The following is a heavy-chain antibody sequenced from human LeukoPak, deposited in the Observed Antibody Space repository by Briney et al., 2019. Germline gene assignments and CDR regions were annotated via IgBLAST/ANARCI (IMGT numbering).Heavy chain of an antibody. CDR2: INAGNGNT. D-gene: IGHD1/OR15-1a*01. V-gene: IGHV1-3*01. J-gene: IGHJ4*02. Sequence: GASVKVSCKASGYTFTNYAMHWVRQAPGQRLEWMGWINAGNGNTRYSQKFQGRVTITRDTSASTAYMELSSLRSEDTAVYYCARGAGNTHFDYWGQGTLVTVSS. CDR3: ARGAGNTHFDY. CDR1: GYTFTNYA.